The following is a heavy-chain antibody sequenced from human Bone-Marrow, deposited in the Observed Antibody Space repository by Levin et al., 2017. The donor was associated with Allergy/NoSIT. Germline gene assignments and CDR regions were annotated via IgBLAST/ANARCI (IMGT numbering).Heavy chain of an antibody. CDR2: IGTAADS. CDR3: ARVVLPRYCTSTSCSDSGYYFDY. D-gene: IGHD2-2*01. J-gene: IGHJ4*02. CDR1: GFTFSSYD. Sequence: GGSLRLSCAASGFTFSSYDMHWVRQATGRGLEWVSAIGTAADSYYSGSVKGRFTVSRDNAKNSFYLQMNSLRAGDTAVYYFARVVLPRYCTSTSCSDSGYYFDYWGQGTLVTVSS. V-gene: IGHV3-13*04.